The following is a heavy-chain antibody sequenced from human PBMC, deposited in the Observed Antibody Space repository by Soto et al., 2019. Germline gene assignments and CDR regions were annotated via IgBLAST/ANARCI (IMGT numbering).Heavy chain of an antibody. CDR3: ARRGGSSSGYYYYAMDV. J-gene: IGHJ6*02. Sequence: SETLSLTCSVSSDSMTSGGYYWSWIRQHPGKGLEWIGYIYSNGDTYYNPSLKSRVTISVDTSKNQFSLNLTSVTAADTAVYYCARRGGSSSGYYYYAMDVWGQGTTVTVSS. CDR1: SDSMTSGGYY. CDR2: IYSNGDT. V-gene: IGHV4-31*03. D-gene: IGHD6-6*01.